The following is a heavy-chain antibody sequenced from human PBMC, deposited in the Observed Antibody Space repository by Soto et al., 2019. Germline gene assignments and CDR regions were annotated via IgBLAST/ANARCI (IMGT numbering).Heavy chain of an antibody. CDR2: IIPIFGTA. Sequence: ASVKVSCKASGGTFSSYAISWVRQAPGQGLEWMGGIIPIFGTANYAQKFQGRVTITADESTSTAYMELSSLRSEDTAVYYCAREVYCRGGSCYRSGYGMDVWGQGTTVTVAS. CDR1: GGTFSSYA. J-gene: IGHJ6*02. D-gene: IGHD2-15*01. V-gene: IGHV1-69*13. CDR3: AREVYCRGGSCYRSGYGMDV.